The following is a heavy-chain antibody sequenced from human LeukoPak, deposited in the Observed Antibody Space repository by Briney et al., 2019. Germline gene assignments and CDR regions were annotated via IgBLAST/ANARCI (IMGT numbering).Heavy chain of an antibody. CDR1: GFTFSSYG. J-gene: IGHJ4*02. Sequence: GRSLRLSCAASGFTFSSYGMHWVRQAPGKGLEWVAGITYDGRNKYSVDSVKGRFTISRDNSKNTLYLQMNSLRAEDTALYYCANGVAVAGTPPFDYWGQGTLVTVSS. CDR3: ANGVAVAGTPPFDY. D-gene: IGHD6-19*01. CDR2: ITYDGRNK. V-gene: IGHV3-30*18.